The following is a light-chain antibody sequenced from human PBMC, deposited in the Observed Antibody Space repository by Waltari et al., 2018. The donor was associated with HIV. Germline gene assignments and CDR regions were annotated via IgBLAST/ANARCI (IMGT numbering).Light chain of an antibody. CDR2: EAA. CDR1: QSISAK. V-gene: IGKV3-15*01. Sequence: EIVMTQSPPTLSVSPGQRVTLSCRASQSISAKVAWYQQRPGQAPRLLIYEAATRPTGILARFSGSGSGTEFTLTISSLQSEDFATYFCQQYDSGPRGITFGQGTMLEIK. CDR3: QQYDSGPRGIT. J-gene: IGKJ2*01.